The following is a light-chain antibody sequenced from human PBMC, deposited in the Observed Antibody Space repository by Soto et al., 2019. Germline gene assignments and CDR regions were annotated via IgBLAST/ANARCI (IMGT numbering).Light chain of an antibody. Sequence: QSVLTQPPSASETPGQRVIISCSGSSSNIGSNYVYWYQQLPGTAPKLLIYRNNQLPSGVPDRFSGSKSGTSASLASSGLRSEDEADYYCVVWDDSLSVWVFGGGTKVTVL. J-gene: IGLJ3*02. CDR3: VVWDDSLSVWV. CDR1: SSNIGSNY. CDR2: RNN. V-gene: IGLV1-47*01.